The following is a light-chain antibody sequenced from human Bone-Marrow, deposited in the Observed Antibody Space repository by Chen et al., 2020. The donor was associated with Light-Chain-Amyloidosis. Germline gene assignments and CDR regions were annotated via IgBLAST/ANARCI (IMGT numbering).Light chain of an antibody. J-gene: IGLJ3*02. V-gene: IGLV1-40*01. CDR1: NSNVGAGYE. Sequence: QSVLTQPPSVSGAPGQRVTISCTGSNSNVGAGYEIHWYQLLPATAPKLLIYGNNNRPSGAPDRFAGSKSGTSASLAITGLRAEDEADYYCQSYDTSLGGWVFGGGTKLTVL. CDR3: QSYDTSLGGWV. CDR2: GNN.